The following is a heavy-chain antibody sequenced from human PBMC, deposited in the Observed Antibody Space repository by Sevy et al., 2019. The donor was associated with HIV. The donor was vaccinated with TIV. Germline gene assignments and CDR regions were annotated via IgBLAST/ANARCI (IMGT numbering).Heavy chain of an antibody. J-gene: IGHJ4*02. CDR2: ISAGGYST. D-gene: IGHD3-22*01. Sequence: GGSLRLSCAASGIAFSTYAMFWVRQAPGKGLEWVSSISAGGYSTYYADSVKGRFTLSRDNSRNTLDLQMNSLRADDTAVYYCAKDFSDVYYYDSSVTVDYWGQGTLVTVSS. CDR3: AKDFSDVYYYDSSVTVDY. CDR1: GIAFSTYA. V-gene: IGHV3-23*01.